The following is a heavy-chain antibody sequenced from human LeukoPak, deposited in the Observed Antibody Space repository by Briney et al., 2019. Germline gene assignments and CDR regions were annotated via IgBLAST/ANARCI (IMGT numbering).Heavy chain of an antibody. CDR3: ARADYGGNSDFHY. D-gene: IGHD4-23*01. CDR1: GSTFSTYW. V-gene: IGHV3-74*01. CDR2: ISSDGSIA. Sequence: GGSLRLPCAASGSTFSTYWMHWVRQAPGKGLVWVSRISSDGSIAINADSVEGRFTVSRDNAKNTLYLQMNSLRVEDTAVYYCARADYGGNSDFHYWGQGTLVTVSS. J-gene: IGHJ4*02.